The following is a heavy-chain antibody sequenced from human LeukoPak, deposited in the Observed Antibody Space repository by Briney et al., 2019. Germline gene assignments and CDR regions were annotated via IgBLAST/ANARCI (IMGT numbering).Heavy chain of an antibody. Sequence: GGSLRLSCAASGFTSSNAWMSWVRQAPGKGLEWVGRIKSKTDGGTTDYAAPVKGRFTISRDDSKNTLYLQMNSLKTEDTAVYYCTTGSSVRSYFDYWGQGTLVTVSS. J-gene: IGHJ4*02. D-gene: IGHD4-17*01. CDR1: GFTSSNAW. CDR3: TTGSSVRSYFDY. CDR2: IKSKTDGGTT. V-gene: IGHV3-15*01.